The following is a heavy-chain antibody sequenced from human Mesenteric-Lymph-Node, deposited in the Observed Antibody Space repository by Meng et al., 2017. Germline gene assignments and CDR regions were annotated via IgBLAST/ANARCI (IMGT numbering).Heavy chain of an antibody. CDR3: ARDRSTLSSSSGGWFDP. CDR2: IIPILGIA. J-gene: IGHJ5*02. V-gene: IGHV1-69*09. Sequence: VQLMQSGAEVKKPGSSVKVSCKASGGTFSSYTISWVRQAPGQGLEWMGRIIPILGIANYAQKFQGRVTITADKSTSTAYMELSSLRSEDTAVYYCARDRSTLSSSSGGWFDPWGQGTLVTVSS. D-gene: IGHD6-6*01. CDR1: GGTFSSYT.